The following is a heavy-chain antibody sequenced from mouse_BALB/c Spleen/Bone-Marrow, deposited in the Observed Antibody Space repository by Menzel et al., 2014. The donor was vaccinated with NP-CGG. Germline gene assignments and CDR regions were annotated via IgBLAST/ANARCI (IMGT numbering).Heavy chain of an antibody. Sequence: VQLQQSGAELVRPGASVKLSCEASGYTFTSYWINWVKQRPGQGLEWIGNIYPSDSYTNYNQKFKDKATLTVDKSSSTAYMQLSSPTSEDSAVYYCTRTGGYGCDWFAYWGQGTLVTVSA. CDR3: TRTGGYGCDWFAY. V-gene: IGHV1-69*02. D-gene: IGHD2-2*01. CDR2: IYPSDSYT. J-gene: IGHJ3*01. CDR1: GYTFTSYW.